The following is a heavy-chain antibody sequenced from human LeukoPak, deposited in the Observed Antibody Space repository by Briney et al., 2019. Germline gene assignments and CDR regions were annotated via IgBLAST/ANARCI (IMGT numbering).Heavy chain of an antibody. D-gene: IGHD1-1*01. CDR1: GFTFSSYT. CDR2: ISYDGSNT. Sequence: GGSLRLSCAASGFTFSSYTTHWVRQAPGKGLEWVAVISYDGSNTYYADSVKGRFTISRDNSKNTLYLQMNSLRADDTAVYYCAREPAANSDFDYWGQGTLVIVSS. V-gene: IGHV3-30-3*01. CDR3: AREPAANSDFDY. J-gene: IGHJ4*02.